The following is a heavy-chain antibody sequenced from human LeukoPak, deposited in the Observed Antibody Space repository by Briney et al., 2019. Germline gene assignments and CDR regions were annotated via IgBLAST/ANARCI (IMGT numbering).Heavy chain of an antibody. CDR2: IYNSGST. CDR3: ARALRGGRTGYSFDI. CDR1: GGSISGYY. Sequence: SETLSLTCTVSGGSISGYYWSWMRQPPGKGLEWIGYIYNSGSTSYNSSLKSRVTISVDRSRNQFSLRLSSVTAADTAVYYCARALRGGRTGYSFDIWGQGTMVTVSS. D-gene: IGHD2-15*01. J-gene: IGHJ3*02. V-gene: IGHV4-59*01.